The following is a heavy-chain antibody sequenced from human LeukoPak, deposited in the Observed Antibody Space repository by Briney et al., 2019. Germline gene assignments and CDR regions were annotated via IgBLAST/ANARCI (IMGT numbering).Heavy chain of an antibody. CDR2: LSMRGTT. D-gene: IGHD1-26*01. J-gene: IGHJ4*02. CDR1: GASIRSSF. CDR3: TRNRGYYVNDY. Sequence: SETLSLTCTVSGASIRSSFWNWIRQPPGRGLEWIGYLSMRGTTNYNPPLKSRVTISADTSENQFSLKVSSVTAADTAVYYCTRNRGYYVNDYWGQGILVTVSS. V-gene: IGHV4-59*01.